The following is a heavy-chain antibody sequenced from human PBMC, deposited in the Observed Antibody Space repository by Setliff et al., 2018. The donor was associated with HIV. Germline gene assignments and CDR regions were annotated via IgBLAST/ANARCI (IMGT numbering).Heavy chain of an antibody. Sequence: ASVKVSCKASGYTFTNYCIHWVRQAPGQGLEWMGRINSDSGGTDLAQTFQDRVTMTRDTSITTAYMELSSLRSEDTAVYYCARGGVYYYDSSGWSMDYWGQGTLVTVSS. CDR3: ARGGVYYYDSSGWSMDY. D-gene: IGHD3-22*01. J-gene: IGHJ4*02. CDR1: GYTFTNYC. V-gene: IGHV1-2*06. CDR2: INSDSGGT.